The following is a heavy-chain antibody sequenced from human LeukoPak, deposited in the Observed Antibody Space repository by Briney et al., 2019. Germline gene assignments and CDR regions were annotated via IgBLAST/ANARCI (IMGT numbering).Heavy chain of an antibody. J-gene: IGHJ4*02. CDR2: ISGGRNHI. CDR3: ARDDRFEFYDCSSILTDFEY. CDR1: GFTFNLYT. V-gene: IGHV3-21*01. D-gene: IGHD2-2*01. Sequence: GGSLRLSCTASGFTFNLYTMIWVRQAPGKGLEWVSSISGGRNHIHYADSLKGRFTISRDNARNSLYLQMNSLGAEDTAVYYCARDDRFEFYDCSSILTDFEYWGQGTLVTVSS.